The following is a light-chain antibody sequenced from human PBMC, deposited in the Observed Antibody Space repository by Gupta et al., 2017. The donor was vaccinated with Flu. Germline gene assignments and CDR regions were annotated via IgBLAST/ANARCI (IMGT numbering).Light chain of an antibody. J-gene: IGLJ2*01. CDR1: AVPKQY. V-gene: IGLV3-25*02. CDR3: QSADSSGTYVV. CDR2: KDS. Sequence: SYELTHPPPVSVSPGQPARITCPGDAVPKQYAYWYQQKPGQAPVLVMYKDSERPSEIPERFSGSSSGTTVTLTISGVQAEDEAEYYCQSADSSGTYVVFGGGTKLTVL.